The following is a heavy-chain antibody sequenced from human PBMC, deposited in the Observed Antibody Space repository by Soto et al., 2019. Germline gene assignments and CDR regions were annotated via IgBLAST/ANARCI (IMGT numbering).Heavy chain of an antibody. CDR1: GYTFTSYD. CDR3: AGGRAPPLYYYYMDV. V-gene: IGHV1-8*01. CDR2: MNPNSGNT. Sequence: ASVKVSCKASGYTFTSYDINWVRQATGQGLEWMGWMNPNSGNTGYAQKFQGRVTMTRNTSISTAYMELSSLRSEDTAVYYCAGGRAPPLYYYYMDVWGKGTTVTVSS. J-gene: IGHJ6*03.